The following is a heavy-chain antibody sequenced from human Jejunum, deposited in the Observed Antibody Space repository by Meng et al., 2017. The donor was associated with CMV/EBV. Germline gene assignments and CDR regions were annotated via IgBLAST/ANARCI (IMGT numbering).Heavy chain of an antibody. D-gene: IGHD2-2*01. CDR2: IRYDGSNK. V-gene: IGHV3-30*02. J-gene: IGHJ6*02. CDR3: AKDLVYCSSTSCYAPPPYYNYYGMDV. Sequence: RQAPGKGLEWVALIRYDGSNKYYADSVKGRFTISRDNSKCTLYLQMNSLRAEDTAVYYCAKDLVYCSSTSCYAPPPYYNYYGMDVWGQGTTVTVSS.